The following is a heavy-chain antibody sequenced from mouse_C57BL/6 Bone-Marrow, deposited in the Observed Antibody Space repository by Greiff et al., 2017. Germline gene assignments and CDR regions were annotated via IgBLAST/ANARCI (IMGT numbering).Heavy chain of an antibody. CDR1: GYSFTGYY. V-gene: IGHV1-42*01. Sequence: VQLQQSGPELVKPGASVKISSKASGYSFTGYYMNWVKQSPEKSLEWIGEINPSTGGTTYNQKFKAKATLTVDKSSSTAYMQLKSLTSEDSAVYYCLIYYYGRDYAMDYWGQGTSVTVSS. CDR2: INPSTGGT. D-gene: IGHD1-1*01. CDR3: LIYYYGRDYAMDY. J-gene: IGHJ4*01.